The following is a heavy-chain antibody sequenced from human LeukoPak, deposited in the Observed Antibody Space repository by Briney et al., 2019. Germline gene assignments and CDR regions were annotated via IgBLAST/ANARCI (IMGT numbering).Heavy chain of an antibody. D-gene: IGHD6-13*01. CDR2: IYYSGST. CDR1: GGSNSSSSYY. Sequence: SETLSLTCTVSGGSNSSSSYYWGWIRQPPGKGLEWIGSIYYSGSTYYNPSLKSRVTISVDTSKNQFSLKLSSVTAADTAVYYCARPEQQLVLLGFDYWGQGTLVTVSS. V-gene: IGHV4-39*01. CDR3: ARPEQQLVLLGFDY. J-gene: IGHJ4*02.